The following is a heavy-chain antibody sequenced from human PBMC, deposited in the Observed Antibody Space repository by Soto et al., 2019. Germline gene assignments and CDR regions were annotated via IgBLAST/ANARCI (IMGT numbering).Heavy chain of an antibody. CDR2: INSDGSVS. D-gene: IGHD2-15*01. Sequence: VQLVESGGGLVQPGGSLRLSCAASGFTFSNYWMYWVRQAPGKGLEWVSRINSDGSVSSHADSVKGRLTISRDNVNNSLYLHMDSLGAEDTAVYYCARGDCVGGTCYSLAGSFYYCMDVWGKGTKVTVFS. CDR1: GFTFSNYW. CDR3: ARGDCVGGTCYSLAGSFYYCMDV. V-gene: IGHV3-74*02. J-gene: IGHJ6*03.